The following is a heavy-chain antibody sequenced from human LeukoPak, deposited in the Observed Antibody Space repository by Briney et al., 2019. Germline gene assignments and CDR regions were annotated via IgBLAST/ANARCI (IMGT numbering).Heavy chain of an antibody. J-gene: IGHJ3*02. CDR3: ARLWVYDNSGSAFDI. CDR1: GYTFTSYG. CDR2: ISAYNGNT. Sequence: ASVKVSCKASGYTFTSYGISWVRQAPGQGLEWMGWISAYNGNTSYAQKLQGRVTMTTDTSTSTAYMELRSLRSDDTAVYYCARLWVYDNSGSAFDIWGQGTMVTVSS. D-gene: IGHD3-22*01. V-gene: IGHV1-18*01.